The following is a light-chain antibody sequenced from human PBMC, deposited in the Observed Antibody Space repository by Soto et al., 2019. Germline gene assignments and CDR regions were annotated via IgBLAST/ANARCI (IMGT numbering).Light chain of an antibody. CDR2: EVN. J-gene: IGLJ3*02. V-gene: IGLV2-14*01. CDR1: SSDVGGYKY. Sequence: QSALTQPASVSGSPGQSITISCTGTSSDVGGYKYVSWFQQHPGEAPKLMIYEVNNRPSGVSDRFFASKSGNTASLTISGLQAEDEADYYCSSYTTSNTWVFGGGTKVTVL. CDR3: SSYTTSNTWV.